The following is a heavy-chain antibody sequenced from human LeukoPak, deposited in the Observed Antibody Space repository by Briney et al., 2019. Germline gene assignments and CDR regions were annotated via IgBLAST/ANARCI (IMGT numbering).Heavy chain of an antibody. V-gene: IGHV4-39*01. CDR2: INYSGNN. CDR1: GDSISTGRYY. D-gene: IGHD2-2*01. CDR3: ARVGQCTITSCPFYYYFFYMDV. Sequence: SETLSLTCAVSGDSISTGRYYWGWVRQPPGRGLEWIGAINYSGNNYYNPSLKSRVTISVDTSKNQFSLKVNSVTAADTAVYYCARVGQCTITSCPFYYYFFYMDVWGKGTTVTVFS. J-gene: IGHJ6*03.